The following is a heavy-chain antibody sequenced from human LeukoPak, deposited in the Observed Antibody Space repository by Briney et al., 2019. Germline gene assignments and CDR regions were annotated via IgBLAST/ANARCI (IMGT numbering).Heavy chain of an antibody. J-gene: IGHJ6*02. CDR2: FDPEDGET. D-gene: IGHD3-10*01. CDR3: ATGESGTYYYGMDV. CDR1: GYTLTELS. Sequence: GASVKVSCKVSGYTLTELSMHWVRQAPGKGLEWMGGFDPEDGETIYAQKSQGRVTMTEDTSTDTAYMELSSLRSEDTAVYYCATGESGTYYYGMDVWGQGTTVTVSS. V-gene: IGHV1-24*01.